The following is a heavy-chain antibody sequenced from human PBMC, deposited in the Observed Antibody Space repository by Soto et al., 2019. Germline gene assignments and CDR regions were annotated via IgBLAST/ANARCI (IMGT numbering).Heavy chain of an antibody. CDR1: GFTFSSYW. Sequence: GGSLRLSCAASGFTFSSYWMSWVRQAPGKGLEWVANIKQDGSEKYYVDSVKGRFTISRDNAKNSLYLQMNSLRAEDTAVYYCARDHDYDSSEGNWFDHWGQGTLVTVSS. V-gene: IGHV3-7*01. CDR2: IKQDGSEK. CDR3: ARDHDYDSSEGNWFDH. D-gene: IGHD3-22*01. J-gene: IGHJ5*02.